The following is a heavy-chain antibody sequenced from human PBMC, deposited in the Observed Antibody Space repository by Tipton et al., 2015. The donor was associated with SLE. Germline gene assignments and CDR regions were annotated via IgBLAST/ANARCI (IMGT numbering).Heavy chain of an antibody. CDR1: GGSISSGSYY. CDR2: IYTSGST. J-gene: IGHJ4*02. V-gene: IGHV4-61*02. CDR3: ARIGPQLWLPSGYYFDC. D-gene: IGHD5-24*01. Sequence: LRLSCTVSGGSISSGSYYWSWIRQPAGKGLEWIGRIYTSGSTNYNPSLKSRVTISVDTSKNQFSLKLSSVTAADTAIYYCARIGPQLWLPSGYYFDCWGQGTLVTVSS.